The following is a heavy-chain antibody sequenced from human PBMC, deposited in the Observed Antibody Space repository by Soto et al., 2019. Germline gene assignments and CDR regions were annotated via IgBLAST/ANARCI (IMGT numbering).Heavy chain of an antibody. J-gene: IGHJ4*02. CDR1: GGTFSSYA. CDR3: ARGYYDSSGYLAPGY. V-gene: IGHV1-69*13. D-gene: IGHD3-22*01. Sequence: SVKVSCKASGGTFSSYAISWVRQAPGQGLEWMGGIIPIFGTANYAQKFQGRVTITADESTSTAYMELSSLRSEDTAVYYCARGYYDSSGYLAPGYWGQGTLVTVSS. CDR2: IIPIFGTA.